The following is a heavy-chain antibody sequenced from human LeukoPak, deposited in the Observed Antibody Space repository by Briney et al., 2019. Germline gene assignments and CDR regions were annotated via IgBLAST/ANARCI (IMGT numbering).Heavy chain of an antibody. J-gene: IGHJ6*03. CDR3: ARVPVRYYSGDDHYYYYMDV. Sequence: SETLSLTCTVSGYSINSAYYWGWIRQPPGKGLEWIGSIYHSGSTYYNPSLQSRVTISVDTSKNQFSLKLSSVTAADTAVYYCARVPVRYYSGDDHYYYYMDVWGKGTTVSVSS. D-gene: IGHD3-10*01. CDR1: GYSINSAYY. V-gene: IGHV4-38-2*02. CDR2: IYHSGST.